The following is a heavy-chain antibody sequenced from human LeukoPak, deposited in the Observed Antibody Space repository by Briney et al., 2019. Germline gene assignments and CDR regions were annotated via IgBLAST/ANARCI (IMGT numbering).Heavy chain of an antibody. Sequence: ETLSLTCAVCGGSFNSYYWTWVRQTPGKGLEWVSGISDSGDSTYYADSVKGRFTISRDNSRNTLYLEMNSLRAEDTAVYYCTKWSGFGNDWGQGTLVTVSS. CDR1: GGSFNSYY. CDR3: TKWSGFGND. V-gene: IGHV3-23*01. CDR2: ISDSGDST. D-gene: IGHD3-10*01. J-gene: IGHJ4*02.